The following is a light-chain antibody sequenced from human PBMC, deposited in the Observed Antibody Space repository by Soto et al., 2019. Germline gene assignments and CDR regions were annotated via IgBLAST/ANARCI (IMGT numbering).Light chain of an antibody. J-gene: IGKJ1*01. CDR2: KAS. Sequence: DIQITQSPSTLSASIGDRVTITCRASQSISTWLAWYQQKPGKAPKLLIYKASSLQSGVPSRFSGSGSGTEFTLTISSLQPDHFATYYCQQYNSYSLWTFGQGTKVEIK. V-gene: IGKV1-5*03. CDR3: QQYNSYSLWT. CDR1: QSISTW.